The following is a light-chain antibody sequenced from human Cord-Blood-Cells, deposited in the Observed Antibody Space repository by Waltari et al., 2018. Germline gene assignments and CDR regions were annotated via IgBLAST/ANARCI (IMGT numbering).Light chain of an antibody. J-gene: IGLJ3*02. CDR2: DVS. CDR3: SSYTSSSTWV. CDR1: NSPAGGYIY. Sequence: QSASTQPASVPGPPGQSLTILCTGSNSPAGGYIYVSWYQQHPGKDPELMIYDVSNRPSGVSNRFSGSKSGNTASLTISGLQAEDEADYYCSSYTSSSTWVFGGGTKLTVL. V-gene: IGLV2-14*01.